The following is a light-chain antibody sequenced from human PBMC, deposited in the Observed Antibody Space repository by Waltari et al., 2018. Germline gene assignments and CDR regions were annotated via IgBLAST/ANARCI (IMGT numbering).Light chain of an antibody. J-gene: IGKJ1*01. CDR2: DAS. V-gene: IGKV3-11*01. Sequence: EVVLTQSPATLSFSPGERATLSCRASHSISKFLAWYQQRPGQAPRLLIYDASDRPPGIPARFSGSGSGTDFTLTISSLEPEDFAVYYCHQRTDWLWTFGQGTKVEIK. CDR3: HQRTDWLWT. CDR1: HSISKF.